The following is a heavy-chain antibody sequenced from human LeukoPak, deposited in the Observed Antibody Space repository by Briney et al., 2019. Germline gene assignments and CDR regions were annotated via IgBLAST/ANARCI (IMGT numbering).Heavy chain of an antibody. V-gene: IGHV3-74*01. CDR2: INTDGSST. D-gene: IGHD2-2*02. CDR3: ARERPAAIRGSFDY. CDR1: GFTFSSYW. Sequence: GGSLRLSCAASGFTFSSYWMHWVRQAPGKGLVWVSRINTDGSSTSYADSVKGRFTISRDNAKNTLYLQMNSLRAEDTAVYYCARERPAAIRGSFDYWGQGTLVTVSS. J-gene: IGHJ4*02.